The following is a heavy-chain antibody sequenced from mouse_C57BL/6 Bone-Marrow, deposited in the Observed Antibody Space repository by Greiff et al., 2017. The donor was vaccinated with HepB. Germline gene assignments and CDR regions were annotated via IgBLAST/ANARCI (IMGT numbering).Heavy chain of an antibody. Sequence: EVHLVESGPELVKPGASVKISCKASGYSFTDYNMNWVKQSNGKSLEWIGVINPNYGTTSYNHKFKGKATLTVDQSSSTAYMQLNSLTSEDSAVYYCASLYYGSSSGYFDYWGQGTTLTVSS. D-gene: IGHD1-1*01. CDR1: GYSFTDYN. CDR3: ASLYYGSSSGYFDY. V-gene: IGHV1-39*01. CDR2: INPNYGTT. J-gene: IGHJ2*01.